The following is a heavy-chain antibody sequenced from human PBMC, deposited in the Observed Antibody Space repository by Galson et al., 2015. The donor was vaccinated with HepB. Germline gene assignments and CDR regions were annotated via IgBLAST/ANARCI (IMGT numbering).Heavy chain of an antibody. CDR3: ATPGYSSGWLSPDFHR. V-gene: IGHV3-23*01. CDR2: IISGGNT. D-gene: IGHD6-19*01. Sequence: SLRLSCAASGFTFSSYAMNWVRQAPGKGLEWVSGIISGGNTYYADSMKGRFTISRDNSKSMVFLQMNNLRVEDTGIYYCATPGYSSGWLSPDFHRWGQGTLLIVSS. J-gene: IGHJ1*01. CDR1: GFTFSSYA.